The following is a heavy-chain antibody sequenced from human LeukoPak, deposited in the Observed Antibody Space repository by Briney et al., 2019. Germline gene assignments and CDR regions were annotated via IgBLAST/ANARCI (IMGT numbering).Heavy chain of an antibody. D-gene: IGHD3-9*01. CDR3: ATEFDILTGVDAFDI. J-gene: IGHJ3*02. Sequence: ASVKVSYKVSVYTLTELSMHWVRQAPGKGLEWMGGFDPEDGETIYAQKFQGRVTMTEDTSTDTAYMELSSLRSEDTAVYYCATEFDILTGVDAFDIWGQGTMVTVSS. CDR2: FDPEDGET. V-gene: IGHV1-24*01. CDR1: VYTLTELS.